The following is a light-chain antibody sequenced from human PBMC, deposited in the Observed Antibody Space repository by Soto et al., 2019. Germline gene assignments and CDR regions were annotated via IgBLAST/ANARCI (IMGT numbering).Light chain of an antibody. CDR3: QSYDSSLSGYV. CDR2: ANS. J-gene: IGLJ1*01. V-gene: IGLV1-40*01. Sequence: QSVLTQPPSVSGAPGQRVTISCTGSSSNIGAGYDVHWYQQLPGTAPKLLMYANSNRPSWVPDRFSGSKSGTSASLAITGLQAEDEADYYCQSYDSSLSGYVFGTGTQLTVL. CDR1: SSNIGAGYD.